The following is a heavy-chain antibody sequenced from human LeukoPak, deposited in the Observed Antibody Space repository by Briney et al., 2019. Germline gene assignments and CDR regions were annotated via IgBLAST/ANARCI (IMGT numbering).Heavy chain of an antibody. V-gene: IGHV6-1*01. D-gene: IGHD2-2*01. CDR1: GDSVSSNSVT. Sequence: SQTLSLTRAISGDSVSSNSVTSDWVRHSPPGGLECLGRTYYRSTWYNDYAVCVRGRITVNPDTSKNQFSLHLNSVTPGDTAVYYCARRLTQYDCCVPWGQGILVSVSS. J-gene: IGHJ5*02. CDR3: ARRLTQYDCCVP. CDR2: TYYRSTWYN.